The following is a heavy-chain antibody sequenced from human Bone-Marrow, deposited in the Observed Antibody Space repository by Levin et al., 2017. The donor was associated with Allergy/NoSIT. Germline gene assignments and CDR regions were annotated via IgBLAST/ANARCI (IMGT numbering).Heavy chain of an antibody. CDR2: IDPDIGGT. Sequence: LGESLKISCKASGYTVTAYFIHWVRQAPGQGLEWMGWIDPDIGGTNFTQKFQDRVSMTWDTSISTAYMELSRLKSDDTAVYYCARDREGWFDPWGQGTLVTVSS. J-gene: IGHJ5*02. V-gene: IGHV1-2*02. CDR3: ARDREGWFDP. CDR1: GYTVTAYF.